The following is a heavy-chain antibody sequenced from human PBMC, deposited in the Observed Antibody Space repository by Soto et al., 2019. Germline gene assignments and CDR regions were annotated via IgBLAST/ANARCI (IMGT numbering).Heavy chain of an antibody. V-gene: IGHV3-30-3*01. CDR1: GFTFSSYA. Sequence: GGSLRLSCAASGFTFSSYAMHWVRQAPGKGLEWVAVISYDGSNKYYADSVKGRFTISRDNSKNTLYLQMNSLRAEDTAVYYCARFGGLRYFDGSGGPYGMDVGGKGPRVPVPS. J-gene: IGHJ6*04. CDR3: ARFGGLRYFDGSGGPYGMDV. CDR2: ISYDGSNK. D-gene: IGHD3-9*01.